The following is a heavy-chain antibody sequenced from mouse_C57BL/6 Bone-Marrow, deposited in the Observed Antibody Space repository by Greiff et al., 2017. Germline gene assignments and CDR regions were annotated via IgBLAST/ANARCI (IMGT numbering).Heavy chain of an antibody. J-gene: IGHJ3*01. CDR1: GFTFSDYG. V-gene: IGHV5-17*01. CDR3: ARPGGNQEPWFAY. Sequence: EVKLVESGGGLVKPGGSLKLSCAASGFTFSDYGMHWVRQAPEKGLEWVAYISSGSSTIYYADTVKGRFTISRDNAKNTLFLQMTSLRSEDTAMYYCARPGGNQEPWFAYWGQGTLVTVSA. CDR2: ISSGSSTI. D-gene: IGHD2-1*01.